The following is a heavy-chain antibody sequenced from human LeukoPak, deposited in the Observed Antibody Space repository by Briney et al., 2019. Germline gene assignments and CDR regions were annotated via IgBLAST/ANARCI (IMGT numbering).Heavy chain of an antibody. CDR1: GFTFSSYA. CDR3: SKDRGAAAGRAVFDY. J-gene: IGHJ4*02. CDR2: VSGSGGST. Sequence: GGSLRLSCAASGFTFSSYAMSWVRQAPGKGLEWVSSVSGSGGSTYYADSVKGRFTISRDNSKNTLYLQMNSLRAEDTAVYYCSKDRGAAAGRAVFDYWGQGTLVTVSS. D-gene: IGHD6-13*01. V-gene: IGHV3-23*01.